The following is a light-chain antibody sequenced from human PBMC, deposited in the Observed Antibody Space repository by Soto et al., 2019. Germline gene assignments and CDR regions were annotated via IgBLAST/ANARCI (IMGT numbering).Light chain of an antibody. CDR2: DAS. Sequence: AIQLTQSPSSLSASVGDRVTITCRASQAISSALAWYQQKPGKAPKLLIYDASNLEGGFPSRFSGSGSGTDFTLTISSLQPEDFAPYYCHQFSTFPSTFGPGTKVDIK. CDR3: HQFSTFPST. J-gene: IGKJ3*01. V-gene: IGKV1-13*02. CDR1: QAISSA.